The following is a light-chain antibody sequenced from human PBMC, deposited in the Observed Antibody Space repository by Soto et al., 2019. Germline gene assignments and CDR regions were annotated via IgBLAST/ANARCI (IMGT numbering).Light chain of an antibody. CDR2: KAS. CDR3: HQYDNLP. CDR1: QGISSY. J-gene: IGKJ4*01. V-gene: IGKV1-8*01. Sequence: AIRMTQSPSSFSASTGDRVTITCRASQGISSYLAWYQQNPGKAPKLLIYKASTLKSGVPSRFSGSGSGTEFTPTISSLQPEDIATYYCHQYDNLPLGGGTKVDIK.